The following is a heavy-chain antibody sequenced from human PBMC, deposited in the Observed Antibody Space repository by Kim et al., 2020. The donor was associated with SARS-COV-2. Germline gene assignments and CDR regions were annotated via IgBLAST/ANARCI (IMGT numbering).Heavy chain of an antibody. CDR1: GGSISDYY. V-gene: IGHV4-59*01. CDR3: ARELHYYDTSGPVVDY. CDR2: VFSSGNT. J-gene: IGHJ4*01. D-gene: IGHD3-22*01. Sequence: SETLSLTCTVSGGSISDYYWGWIRQPPGKGLEWLGYVFSSGNTKYNPSLKSRVTISVDISKNQFSLSLNSVTAADTAQYYCARELHYYDTSGPVVDYWG.